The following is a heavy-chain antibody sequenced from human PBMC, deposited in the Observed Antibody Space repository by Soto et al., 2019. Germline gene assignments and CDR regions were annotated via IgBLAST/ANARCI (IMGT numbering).Heavy chain of an antibody. V-gene: IGHV3-74*01. J-gene: IGHJ4*02. Sequence: LRHSCAASGFTFSSYWMHWVRQAPGKGLVWVSRINPDGSATNYADSVKGRFTISRDNAKNTLYLQMNSLRAEDTAVFYCGRGGSDSPMAPGYWGQGTLVTVSS. CDR1: GFTFSSYW. D-gene: IGHD5-18*01. CDR2: INPDGSAT. CDR3: GRGGSDSPMAPGY.